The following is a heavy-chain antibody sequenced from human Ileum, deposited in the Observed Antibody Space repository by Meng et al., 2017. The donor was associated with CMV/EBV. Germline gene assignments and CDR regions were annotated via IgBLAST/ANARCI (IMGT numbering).Heavy chain of an antibody. V-gene: IGHV3-30*02. D-gene: IGHD2-2*02. CDR2: IRYDGSNK. CDR1: FSSYG. CDR3: AKDTPARCSSTSCYTWFDP. Sequence: FSSYGMHWVRQAPGKGLEWVAFIRYDGSNKYYADSVKGRFTISRDNSKNTLYLQMNSLRAEDTAVYYCAKDTPARCSSTSCYTWFDPWGQGTLVTVSS. J-gene: IGHJ5*02.